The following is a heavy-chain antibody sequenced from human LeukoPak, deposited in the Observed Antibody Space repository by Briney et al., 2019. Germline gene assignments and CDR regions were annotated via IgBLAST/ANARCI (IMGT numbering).Heavy chain of an antibody. CDR2: MYTGGTT. Sequence: GGSLRLSCAASGFSVSDTHMSWVRRAPGKGLEWVSAMYTGGTTYYADSVTGRFTISRDKSKNTLYLQMNSLRVEDTAVYYCAKDEVTSGGGLASWGQGTLVTVSS. J-gene: IGHJ4*02. V-gene: IGHV3-53*01. CDR1: GFSVSDTH. CDR3: AKDEVTSGGGLAS. D-gene: IGHD3-10*01.